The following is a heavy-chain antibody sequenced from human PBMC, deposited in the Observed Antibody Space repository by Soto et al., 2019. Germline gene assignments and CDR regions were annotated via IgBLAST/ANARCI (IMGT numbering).Heavy chain of an antibody. CDR3: AAGGVLPRCY. CDR1: GGSISSGGYS. CDR2: IYHSGST. D-gene: IGHD2-15*01. J-gene: IGHJ4*02. V-gene: IGHV4-30-2*01. Sequence: QLQLQESGSGLVKPSQTLSLTCAVSGGSISSGGYSWSWIRQPPGKGLEWIGYIYHSGSTYYNPSLTSPATIAVDKSSNQSSLKLSSVTAADTAVYDSAAGGVLPRCYWGQGTLVTVSS.